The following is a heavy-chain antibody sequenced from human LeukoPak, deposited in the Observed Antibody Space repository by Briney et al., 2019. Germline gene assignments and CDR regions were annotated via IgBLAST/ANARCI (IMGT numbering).Heavy chain of an antibody. D-gene: IGHD2-2*01. J-gene: IGHJ5*02. V-gene: IGHV1-69*13. CDR2: IIPMFGTA. Sequence: SVKVSCKASGGTFSSYAISWVRQAPGQGLEWMGGIIPMFGTANYAQRFQGRVTITADESTSTAYMELSSLRSEDTAVYYCARHVRHRYCSSASCYRGWFDPWGQGTLVTVPS. CDR1: GGTFSSYA. CDR3: ARHVRHRYCSSASCYRGWFDP.